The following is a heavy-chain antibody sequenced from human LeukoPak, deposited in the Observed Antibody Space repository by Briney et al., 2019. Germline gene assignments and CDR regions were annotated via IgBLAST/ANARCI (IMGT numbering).Heavy chain of an antibody. CDR3: AKDTPLLFRRQDV. D-gene: IGHD3-10*01. Sequence: HTGGSLRLSCAASGFSFSDFVMHWVRQAPGTGLEWVAFIRSDGNNKYYADPVKGRFTISRDNPKNTLYLQMNSLRPDDTGVYYCAKDTPLLFRRQDVWGKGTTVTVSS. J-gene: IGHJ6*04. CDR2: IRSDGNNK. V-gene: IGHV3-30*02. CDR1: GFSFSDFV.